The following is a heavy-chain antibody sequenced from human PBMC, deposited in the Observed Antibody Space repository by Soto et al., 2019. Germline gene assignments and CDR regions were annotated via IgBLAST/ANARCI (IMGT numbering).Heavy chain of an antibody. CDR1: GVTFTNYG. Sequence: QVQLVESGGGVVQPGRSLRLSCAASGVTFTNYGMHWVRQAPGKGLEWVAVIWHDGRNKKYADSVKGRFTISRDISKHTLYVQMNSLRAEDTAVYYCARFSETFAFDFGGQRTLVTVSS. J-gene: IGHJ4*02. V-gene: IGHV3-33*01. CDR3: ARFSETFAFDF. CDR2: IWHDGRNK.